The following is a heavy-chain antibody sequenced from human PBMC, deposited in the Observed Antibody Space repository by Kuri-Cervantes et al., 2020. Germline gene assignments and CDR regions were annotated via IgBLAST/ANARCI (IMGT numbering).Heavy chain of an antibody. CDR1: GFTFSSYG. J-gene: IGHJ6*02. CDR3: AKDQYYYGSGKDGMDV. V-gene: IGHV3-30*18. Sequence: GESLKISCAASGFTFSSYGMHWVRQAPGKGLEWVAVISYDGSNKYYADSVKGRFTISRDNSKNTLYLQMNSLRAEDTAVYYCAKDQYYYGSGKDGMDVWGRGTTVTVSS. D-gene: IGHD3-10*01. CDR2: ISYDGSNK.